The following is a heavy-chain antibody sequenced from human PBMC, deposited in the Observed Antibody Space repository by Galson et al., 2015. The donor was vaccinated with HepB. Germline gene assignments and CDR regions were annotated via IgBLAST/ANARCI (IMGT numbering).Heavy chain of an antibody. CDR3: ARQSGYSGYRSNHYFDY. Sequence: ETLSLTCTVSGGSISSSSYYWGWIRQPPGKGLEWIGSIYYSGSTYYNPSLKSRVTISVDTSKNQFSLKLSSVTAADTAVYYCARQSGYSGYRSNHYFDYWGQGTLVTVSS. J-gene: IGHJ4*02. D-gene: IGHD5-12*01. CDR1: GGSISSSSYY. CDR2: IYYSGST. V-gene: IGHV4-39*01.